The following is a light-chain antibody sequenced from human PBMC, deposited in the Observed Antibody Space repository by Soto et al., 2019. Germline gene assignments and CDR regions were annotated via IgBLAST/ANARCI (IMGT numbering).Light chain of an antibody. V-gene: IGKV3-11*01. J-gene: IGKJ5*01. CDR3: QQRSNWPPSIT. CDR2: DAS. Sequence: EIVLTQSPARLSVSPGEIATLSCRSSQSVSSYLAWYQQKPGQAPRLLIYDASNRATGIPARFSGSGSGTDFTLTISGLEPEDFAVYYCQQRSNWPPSITFGQGTRLEIK. CDR1: QSVSSY.